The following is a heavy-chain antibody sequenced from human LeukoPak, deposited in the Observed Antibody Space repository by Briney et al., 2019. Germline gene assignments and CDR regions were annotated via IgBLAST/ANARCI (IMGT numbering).Heavy chain of an antibody. CDR3: ARIDTYYYDSSGYYSAFDI. J-gene: IGHJ3*02. V-gene: IGHV3-48*02. CDR2: ISSSSGAI. Sequence: PGGSLRLSCAASGFTFSNYNMNWVRQAPGKGLQWVSYISSSSGAIYYADSVKGRFTISRDNAKNSLYLQMNSLRDEDTAVYYCARIDTYYYDSSGYYSAFDIWGQGTIVTVSS. D-gene: IGHD3-22*01. CDR1: GFTFSNYN.